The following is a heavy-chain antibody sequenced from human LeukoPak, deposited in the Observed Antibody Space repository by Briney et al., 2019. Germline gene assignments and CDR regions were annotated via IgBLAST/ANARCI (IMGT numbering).Heavy chain of an antibody. CDR3: ARHRITYYYDSSGRLDV. V-gene: IGHV4-59*08. J-gene: IGHJ6*02. D-gene: IGHD3-22*01. CDR1: GGSISSYY. CDR2: IYYSGST. Sequence: ETLSLTCTVSGGSISSYYWSWIRQPPGKGLEWIGYIYYSGSTNYNPSLKSRVTISVDTSKNQFSLKLSSVTAADTAVYYCARHRITYYYDSSGRLDVWGQGTTVTVSS.